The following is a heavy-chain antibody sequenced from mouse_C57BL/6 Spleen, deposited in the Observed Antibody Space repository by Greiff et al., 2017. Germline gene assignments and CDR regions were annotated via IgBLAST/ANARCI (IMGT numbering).Heavy chain of an antibody. Sequence: QVQLQQSGAELAKPGASVKLSCKASGYTFTSYWMHWVKQRPGQGLEWIGYINPSSGYTKYNQKFKDKATLTADKSSSTAYMQLSSLTSEDSAVYSCANYYGSSYWYFDVWGTGTTVTVSS. CDR2: INPSSGYT. CDR3: ANYYGSSYWYFDV. D-gene: IGHD1-1*01. J-gene: IGHJ1*03. CDR1: GYTFTSYW. V-gene: IGHV1-7*01.